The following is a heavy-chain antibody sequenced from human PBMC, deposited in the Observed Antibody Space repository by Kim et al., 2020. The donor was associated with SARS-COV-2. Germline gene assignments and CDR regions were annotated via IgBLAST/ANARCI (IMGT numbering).Heavy chain of an antibody. Sequence: LSLTCAASGFTFSSYGMHWVRQAPGKGLEWVGVISYDGFNKHYTDSMKGRFTISRDNSKNTLFLQMNSLTTEDTAVYYCAKEGRSSSGSYYFDYWGHGTLVTVSS. V-gene: IGHV3-30*18. J-gene: IGHJ4*01. CDR2: ISYDGFNK. D-gene: IGHD3-22*01. CDR3: AKEGRSSSGSYYFDY. CDR1: GFTFSSYG.